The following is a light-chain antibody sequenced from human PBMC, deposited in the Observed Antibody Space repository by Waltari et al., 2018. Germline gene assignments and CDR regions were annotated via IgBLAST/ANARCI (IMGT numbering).Light chain of an antibody. CDR1: QDISNY. V-gene: IGKV1-33*01. Sequence: DIQMTQSPSSLSASVGDRVTITCQASQDISNYLNWYQQKPGKAPKLLVHDATKLETGVPSMFSGSQSGTHFTLTINSLQPEDIATYYCQRYDNLPVFAFGPGTKVHIK. CDR3: QRYDNLPVFA. CDR2: DAT. J-gene: IGKJ3*01.